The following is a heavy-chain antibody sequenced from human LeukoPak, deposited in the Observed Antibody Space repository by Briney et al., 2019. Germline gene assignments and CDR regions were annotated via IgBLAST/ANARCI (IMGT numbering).Heavy chain of an antibody. CDR1: GFTLSSYN. D-gene: IGHD2-15*01. V-gene: IGHV3-48*01. J-gene: IGHJ6*03. Sequence: GGSLRLSCAVSGFTLSSYNINGVRQAPGKGLEWVSYISSSSRTMYDADSVKGRFTISRDDAKNSLFLQMSSLRAEDTAVYYCARVAATPYQSYYLVVWGEATTVTVSS. CDR2: ISSSSRTM. CDR3: ARVAATPYQSYYLVV.